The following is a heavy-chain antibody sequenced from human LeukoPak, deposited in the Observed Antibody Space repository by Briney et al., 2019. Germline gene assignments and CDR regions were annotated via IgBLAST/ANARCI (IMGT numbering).Heavy chain of an antibody. V-gene: IGHV3-48*01. CDR3: ARQNGAGYYYYFDS. Sequence: PGGSLRLSCAASGFTFSSYSMSWVRQAPGKGLEWVSYISSSSTSMYYADSVKGRFTISRDNARNSLHLQMNSLRAEDTAVYYCARQNGAGYYYYFDSWGQGTLVTVS. D-gene: IGHD3-22*01. CDR1: GFTFSSYS. CDR2: ISSSSTSM. J-gene: IGHJ4*02.